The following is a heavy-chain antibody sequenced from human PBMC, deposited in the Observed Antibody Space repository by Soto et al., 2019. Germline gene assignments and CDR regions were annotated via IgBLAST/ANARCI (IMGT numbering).Heavy chain of an antibody. V-gene: IGHV3-7*05. D-gene: IGHD3-22*01. CDR3: ARDLYYDSSGYSGGQFDY. CDR2: IKQDGSEK. Sequence: GGSLRLSCAASGFTFSSYWMSWVRQAPGKGLEWVANIKQDGSEKYYVDSVKGRFTISRDNAKNSLYLQMNSLRAEDTAVYYCARDLYYDSSGYSGGQFDYWGQGTLVTVSS. CDR1: GFTFSSYW. J-gene: IGHJ4*02.